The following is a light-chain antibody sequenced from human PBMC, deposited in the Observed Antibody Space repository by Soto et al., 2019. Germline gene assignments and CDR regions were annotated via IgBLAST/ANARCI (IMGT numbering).Light chain of an antibody. V-gene: IGKV1-6*01. J-gene: IGKJ4*01. CDR1: QGIRSD. Sequence: AIQMTQSPPSLSASVGDRVTITCRASQGIRSDLGWYQQKPGKAPKLLIFPASTLQSGVPSRFSGSGSGTDFTLTISSLQPEDFATDYCLQDYNYPLTFGGGTKVEIK. CDR2: PAS. CDR3: LQDYNYPLT.